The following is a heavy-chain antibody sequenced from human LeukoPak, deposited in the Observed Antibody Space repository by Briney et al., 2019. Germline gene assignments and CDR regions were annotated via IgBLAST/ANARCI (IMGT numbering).Heavy chain of an antibody. J-gene: IGHJ4*02. Sequence: GGSLRLSCAASGFTFSSYEMNWVRQAAGKGLEWVSVISGSGGSTFYADSVKGRFTISRDNSKNTLYLQMNSLRGEDTAIYYCAKDGEQQLIRGYFDYWGQGALVTVSS. V-gene: IGHV3-23*01. CDR2: ISGSGGST. CDR1: GFTFSSYE. CDR3: AKDGEQQLIRGYFDY. D-gene: IGHD6-13*01.